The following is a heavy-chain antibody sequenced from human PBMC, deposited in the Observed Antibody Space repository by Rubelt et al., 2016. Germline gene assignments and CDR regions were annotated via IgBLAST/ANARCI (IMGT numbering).Heavy chain of an antibody. J-gene: IGHJ4*02. Sequence: QLQLQESGPGLVKPSETLSLTCTVSGYSISSGYYWGWLRQPPGKGLEWIGSIYHSGSTYYKPSLRSRVTISVDPSKNQFSRKLTSLTAADTAVYYWARDLDKLGLRSYFGYWGQGTLVTVSS. D-gene: IGHD1-7*01. CDR3: ARDLDKLGLRSYFGY. CDR2: IYHSGST. V-gene: IGHV4-38-2*02. CDR1: GYSISSGYY.